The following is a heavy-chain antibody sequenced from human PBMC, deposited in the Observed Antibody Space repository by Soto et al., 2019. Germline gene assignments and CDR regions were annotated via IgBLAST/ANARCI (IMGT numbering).Heavy chain of an antibody. Sequence: QVPLVQSGAEVKKPGASVKVSCKASGYTFTVYFIHWVRQAPGQGLEWMGWVDPNSGGTSYSQKFQGRVTMTRDTSISTAYMELSRLRSDDTAVYFCAKASTYGESDYWGQGTLVTVSS. V-gene: IGHV1-2*02. J-gene: IGHJ4*02. D-gene: IGHD3-10*01. CDR1: GYTFTVYF. CDR2: VDPNSGGT. CDR3: AKASTYGESDY.